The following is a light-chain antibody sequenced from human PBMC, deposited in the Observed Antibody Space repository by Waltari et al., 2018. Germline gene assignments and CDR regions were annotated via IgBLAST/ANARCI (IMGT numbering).Light chain of an antibody. CDR3: SSYVANNNPV. CDR2: EVS. J-gene: IGLJ2*01. CDR1: SSDVGGYNF. Sequence: QSALTQPPSASGSPGQSVTISCTGTSSDVGGYNFVSWYQHHPGKAPPLIIYEVSERPSGVPDRFSGSKSGNTASLTVSGLQAEDEADYYCSSYVANNNPVFGGGTKLTVL. V-gene: IGLV2-8*01.